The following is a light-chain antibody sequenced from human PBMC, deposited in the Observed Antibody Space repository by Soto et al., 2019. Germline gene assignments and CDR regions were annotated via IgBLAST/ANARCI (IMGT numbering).Light chain of an antibody. V-gene: IGLV7-43*01. CDR1: TGAVTSDHY. CDR2: STS. CDR3: LLYYGGAYV. Sequence: QAVVTQEPSLTVSPGGTVTLTCGSSTGAVTSDHYPNWFQQKPGHAPRTLIYSTSKKHSWTPARFLGSLLGGKAALTLSGVQPEDEADYYCLLYYGGAYVFGTGTKVTVL. J-gene: IGLJ1*01.